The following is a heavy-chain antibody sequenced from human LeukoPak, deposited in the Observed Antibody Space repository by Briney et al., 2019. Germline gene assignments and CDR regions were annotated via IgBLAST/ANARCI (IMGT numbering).Heavy chain of an antibody. V-gene: IGHV1-69*02. D-gene: IGHD3-22*01. Sequence: SVKVSCKASGGTFSSYTISWVRQAPGQGLEWMGRIIPILGIANYAQKFQGRVTITADKSTSTAYMELSSLRSEDTAVYYCASNYYDSSGPDIYFDYWGQGTLVTVS. CDR2: IIPILGIA. CDR3: ASNYYDSSGPDIYFDY. J-gene: IGHJ4*02. CDR1: GGTFSSYT.